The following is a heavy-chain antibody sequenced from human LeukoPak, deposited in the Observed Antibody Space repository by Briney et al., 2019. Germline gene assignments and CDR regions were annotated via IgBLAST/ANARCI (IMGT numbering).Heavy chain of an antibody. Sequence: PGGSLRLSCAASGFTFSSYWMSWVRQAPGKGLEWVANIKQDGSEKYYVDSVKGRFTISRDNAKNSLYLQMNSLRAEDTAVYYCARVGKQWLVLRPPLIYYFDYWGQGTLVTVSS. CDR3: ARVGKQWLVLRPPLIYYFDY. CDR2: IKQDGSEK. V-gene: IGHV3-7*01. J-gene: IGHJ4*02. D-gene: IGHD6-19*01. CDR1: GFTFSSYW.